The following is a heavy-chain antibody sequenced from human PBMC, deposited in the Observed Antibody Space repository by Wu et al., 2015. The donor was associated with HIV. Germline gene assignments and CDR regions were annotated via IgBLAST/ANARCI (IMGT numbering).Heavy chain of an antibody. CDR1: GYTFNRYG. J-gene: IGHJ2*01. CDR3: ARDDYYDSSGLGLLWYFDL. V-gene: IGHV1-18*01. Sequence: QVQLVQSGAEVKKPGASVKVSCKASGYTFNRYGISWVRQAPGQGLEWMGWISGYNDNRNYAQKFQGRVTMTTDTSTSTAYMELRSLRFDDTAVYYCARDDYYDSSGLGLLWYFDLWGRGTLVTVS. D-gene: IGHD3-22*01. CDR2: ISGYNDNR.